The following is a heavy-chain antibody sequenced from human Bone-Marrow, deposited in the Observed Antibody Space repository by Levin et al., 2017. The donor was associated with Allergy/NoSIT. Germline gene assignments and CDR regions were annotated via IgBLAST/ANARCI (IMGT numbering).Heavy chain of an antibody. CDR2: SRHKAYSYTT. CDR3: ARRRYCSGNPCYNSLDY. D-gene: IGHD2-15*01. CDR1: GFSISDHY. Sequence: GGSLRLSCAASGFSISDHYMDWVRQAPGKGLEWVARSRHKAYSYTTEYAASVKGRFTISRDDSQNSVYLQMDSLKTEDTAVYYCARRRYCSGNPCYNSLDYWGQGTQVTVSS. V-gene: IGHV3-72*01. J-gene: IGHJ4*02.